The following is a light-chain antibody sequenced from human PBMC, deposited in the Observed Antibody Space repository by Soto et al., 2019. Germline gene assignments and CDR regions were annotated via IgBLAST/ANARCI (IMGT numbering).Light chain of an antibody. V-gene: IGKV3-20*01. CDR2: GAS. CDR1: QTVSSRY. Sequence: EIVLTQSPGTLSLSPGERATLSCRASQTVSSRYLAWYQQKPGQAPRLLMYGASYRASGSPDRFSGSGSGTDCSLNISRLEPEDLADYFYHQYGRSPPFTFGQGTKVEIK. J-gene: IGKJ2*01. CDR3: HQYGRSPPFT.